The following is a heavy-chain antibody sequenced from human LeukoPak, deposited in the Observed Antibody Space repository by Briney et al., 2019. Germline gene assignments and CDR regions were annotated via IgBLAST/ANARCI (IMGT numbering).Heavy chain of an antibody. J-gene: IGHJ3*02. D-gene: IGHD3-22*01. CDR1: GGSISNYY. CDR3: AGEDYFDSSGYASWRFDI. CDR2: IYTSGTT. V-gene: IGHV4-4*07. Sequence: SETLSLTCTVSGGSISNYYWSWIRQPAGKGLEWIGRIYTSGTTHYNPSLKSRVTMSVDTSKNQFSLKLTSVTTADTAVYYCAGEDYFDSSGYASWRFDIWGQGTMVTVSS.